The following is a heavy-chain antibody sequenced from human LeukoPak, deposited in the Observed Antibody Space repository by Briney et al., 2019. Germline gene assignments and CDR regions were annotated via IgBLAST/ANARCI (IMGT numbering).Heavy chain of an antibody. J-gene: IGHJ4*02. CDR2: INPSGGST. V-gene: IGHV1-46*01. CDR3: ARVAGTKYFDY. CDR1: GYTFTGYY. D-gene: IGHD6-13*01. Sequence: ASVKVSCKASGYTFTGYYMHWVRQAPGQGLEWMGIINPSGGSTSYAQKFQGRVTMTRDTSTSTVYMELSSLRSEDTAVYYCARVAGTKYFDYWGQGTLVTVSS.